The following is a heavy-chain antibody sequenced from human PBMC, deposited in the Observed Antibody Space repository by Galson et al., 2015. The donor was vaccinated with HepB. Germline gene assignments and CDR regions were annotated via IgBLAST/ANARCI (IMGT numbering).Heavy chain of an antibody. CDR2: ISWNSGSI. Sequence: SLRLSCAASGFTFDDYAMHWVRQAPGKGLEWVSGISWNSGSIGYADSVKGRFTISRDNAKNSLYLQMNSLRAEDTALYYCAKDRGAVAGPEFDYWGQGTLVTVSS. J-gene: IGHJ4*02. V-gene: IGHV3-9*01. D-gene: IGHD6-19*01. CDR3: AKDRGAVAGPEFDY. CDR1: GFTFDDYA.